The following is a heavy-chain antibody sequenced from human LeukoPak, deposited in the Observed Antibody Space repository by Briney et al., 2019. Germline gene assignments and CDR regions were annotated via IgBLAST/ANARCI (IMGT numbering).Heavy chain of an antibody. V-gene: IGHV3-33*06. Sequence: GGSLRLSCPASGFTFSSYGMHWVRQAPGKGLEWVAVIWYDGSNKYYADSVKGRFTISRDNSKNTLYLQMNSLRAEDTAVYYCAKEGPRSAFDYWGQGTLVTVSS. J-gene: IGHJ4*02. CDR1: GFTFSSYG. CDR3: AKEGPRSAFDY. CDR2: IWYDGSNK.